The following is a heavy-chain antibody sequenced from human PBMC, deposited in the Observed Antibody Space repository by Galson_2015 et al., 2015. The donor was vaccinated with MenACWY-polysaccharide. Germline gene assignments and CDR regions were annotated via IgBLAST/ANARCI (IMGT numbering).Heavy chain of an antibody. J-gene: IGHJ4*02. CDR3: ARDPRGARSSYFDN. D-gene: IGHD3-10*01. Sequence: GSAIYFADSVKGRFIISRDNAKNSLYLQMNSLRAEDTAVYFCARDPRGARSSYFDNWGQGILVTVSS. V-gene: IGHV3-11*01. CDR2: GSAI.